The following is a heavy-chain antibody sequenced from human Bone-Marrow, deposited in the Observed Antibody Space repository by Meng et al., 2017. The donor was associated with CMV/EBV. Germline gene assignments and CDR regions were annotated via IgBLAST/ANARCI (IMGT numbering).Heavy chain of an antibody. D-gene: IGHD3-10*01. CDR3: ASLRYGSGSHSPYYFDY. Sequence: GESLKISCAASGFTFSSYSMNWVRQAPGKGLEWVSSISSSSSYIYYADSVKGRFTISRDNAKNSLYLQMNSLRAEDTAVYYCASLRYGSGSHSPYYFDYWGQGTLVTVSS. CDR1: GFTFSSYS. CDR2: ISSSSSYI. V-gene: IGHV3-21*01. J-gene: IGHJ4*02.